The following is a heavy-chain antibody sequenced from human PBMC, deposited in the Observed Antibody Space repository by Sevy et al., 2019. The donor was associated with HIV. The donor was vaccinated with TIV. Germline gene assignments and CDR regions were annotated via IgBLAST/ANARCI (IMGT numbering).Heavy chain of an antibody. J-gene: IGHJ4*02. CDR3: VRADPAQHFDS. CDR2: IDPSAGNA. Sequence: ASVKVSCKASGDTFTNNYMHWVRQAPGQGLEWMGIIDPSAGNASYAQRFQGRVTMTRDTSTSTLYMDLNSLRSEDTAVYYCVRADPAQHFDSWGQGTLSPSPQ. V-gene: IGHV1-46*01. CDR1: GDTFTNNY.